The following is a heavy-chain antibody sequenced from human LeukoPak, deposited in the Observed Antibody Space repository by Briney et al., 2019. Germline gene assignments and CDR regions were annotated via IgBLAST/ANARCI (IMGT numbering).Heavy chain of an antibody. D-gene: IGHD2-2*02. Sequence: GGSLRLSCVASGFTFRSYAMNWVRQAPGKGLEWVSSISNTRTYIYYADSVKGRFTISRDNAKRSLYLQMNSLRAEDTAVYYCMGDYCTSTSCSTTFWGQGTLVTVSS. CDR1: GFTFRSYA. V-gene: IGHV3-21*01. J-gene: IGHJ4*02. CDR3: MGDYCTSTSCSTTF. CDR2: ISNTRTYI.